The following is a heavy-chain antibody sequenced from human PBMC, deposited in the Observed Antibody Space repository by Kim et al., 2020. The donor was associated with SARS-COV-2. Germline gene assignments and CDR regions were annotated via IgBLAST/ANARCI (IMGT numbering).Heavy chain of an antibody. J-gene: IGHJ4*02. CDR1: GGSISSSSYY. V-gene: IGHV4-39*07. CDR2: IYYSGST. D-gene: IGHD4-17*01. CDR3: ARDRTTVTTSPYYFDY. Sequence: SETLSLTCTVSGGSISSSSYYWGWIRQPPGKGLEWIGSIYYSGSTYYNPSLKSRVTISVDTSKNQFSLKLSSVTAADTAVYYCARDRTTVTTSPYYFDYWGQGTLVTVSS.